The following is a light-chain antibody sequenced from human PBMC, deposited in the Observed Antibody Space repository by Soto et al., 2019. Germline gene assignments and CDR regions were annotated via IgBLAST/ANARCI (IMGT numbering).Light chain of an antibody. J-gene: IGKJ4*01. Sequence: EIVLTQSPATLSLSPGEGATLSCRATQSVSINLSWYQQKPGQAPRRLIYGASNRATGSPARFSGSGSWTGFTLTISSLEPEDCAVYYCQHRNEWPPGATFGGGTKVEI. CDR3: QHRNEWPPGAT. V-gene: IGKV3-11*01. CDR2: GAS. CDR1: QSVSIN.